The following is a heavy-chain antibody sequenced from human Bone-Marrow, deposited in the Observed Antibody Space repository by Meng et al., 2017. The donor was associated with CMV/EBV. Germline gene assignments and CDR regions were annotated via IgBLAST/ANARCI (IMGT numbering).Heavy chain of an antibody. CDR3: ARDKTVRGTLPYFFDL. D-gene: IGHD3-16*01. CDR1: GFTFSSYW. CDR2: IKQDGSEK. J-gene: IGHJ4*02. V-gene: IGHV3-7*01. Sequence: GESLKISCAASGFTFSSYWMSWVRQAPGKGLEWVANIKQDGSEKYYVDSVKGRFTISRDNAENSLYLHLNSLRVEDTAVYYCARDKTVRGTLPYFFDLWGQGTLVTVSS.